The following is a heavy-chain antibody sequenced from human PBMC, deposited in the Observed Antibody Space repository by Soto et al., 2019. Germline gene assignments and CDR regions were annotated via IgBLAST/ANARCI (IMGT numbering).Heavy chain of an antibody. CDR1: GYTLTAYY. CDR2: INPNNGAT. D-gene: IGHD3-3*01. J-gene: IGHJ6*02. CDR3: ARGPWSVLRFLEWLPGNGMDV. Sequence: ASVKVSCKASGYTLTAYYMHWVRQAPGQGLEWMGWINPNNGATNYAQSFQGRVTMTRDTSISTAYMELRSLRSDDTAVYYCARGPWSVLRFLEWLPGNGMDVWGQGTTVIVSS. V-gene: IGHV1-2*02.